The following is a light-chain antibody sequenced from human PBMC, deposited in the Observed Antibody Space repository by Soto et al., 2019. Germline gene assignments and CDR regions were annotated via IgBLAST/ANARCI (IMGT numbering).Light chain of an antibody. CDR2: DAS. CDR3: QQAYSYPIT. V-gene: IGKV1-12*01. CDR1: QDIRKY. Sequence: DIQMTQSPSSVSASVGYRVIITCRASQDIRKYLAWYQQQPGKAPKLLIHDASNLQAGVTSRFSGSGTGTDFTLTVSSLQPEDFATYYCQQAYSYPITFGQGTRLEIK. J-gene: IGKJ5*01.